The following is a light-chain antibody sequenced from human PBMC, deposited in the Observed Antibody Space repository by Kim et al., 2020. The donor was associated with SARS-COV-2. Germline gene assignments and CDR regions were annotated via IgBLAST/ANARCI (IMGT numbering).Light chain of an antibody. CDR1: ISDVAGYNY. CDR2: DVS. V-gene: IGLV2-11*03. Sequence: GQSVTISCTGTISDVAGYNYVSWYQQHPGKGPKLIIFDVSERPSGVPARFSGSKSGTTASLTISGLQADDEADYHCCSYAGTYTWVFGGGTQLTVL. J-gene: IGLJ3*02. CDR3: CSYAGTYTWV.